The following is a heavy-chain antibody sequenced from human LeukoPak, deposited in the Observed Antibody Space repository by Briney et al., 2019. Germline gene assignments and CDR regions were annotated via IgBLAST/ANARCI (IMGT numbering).Heavy chain of an antibody. CDR1: VCPIYSYY. CDR2: LYPGVST. Sequence: SETLSLTCTVSVCPIYSYYWSWIRQTAGKGLEWIGRLYPGVSTNYNPSLKSRVTMSVDTSKNQFALKLSAVTAADTAVYYCASVKFYDSTGYSPGHYMDVWGKGTTVTVSS. D-gene: IGHD3-22*01. J-gene: IGHJ6*03. V-gene: IGHV4-4*07. CDR3: ASVKFYDSTGYSPGHYMDV.